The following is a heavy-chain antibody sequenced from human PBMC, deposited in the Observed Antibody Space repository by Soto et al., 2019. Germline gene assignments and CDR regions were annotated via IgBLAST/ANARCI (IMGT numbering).Heavy chain of an antibody. CDR3: ARDGIVVVTADFDY. V-gene: IGHV3-21*01. Sequence: EVQLVESGGGLVKPGGSLRLSCAASGFTFSSYSMNCVRQAPGKGLEWVSSISSSSSYIYYADSVKGRFTISRDNAKNSLYLQMNSLRAEDTAVYYCARDGIVVVTADFDYWGQGTLVTVSS. CDR1: GFTFSSYS. CDR2: ISSSSSYI. J-gene: IGHJ4*02. D-gene: IGHD2-21*02.